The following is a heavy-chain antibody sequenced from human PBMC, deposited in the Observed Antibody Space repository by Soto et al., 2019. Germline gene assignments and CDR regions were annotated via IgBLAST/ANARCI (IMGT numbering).Heavy chain of an antibody. CDR1: GFTFSSYW. D-gene: IGHD2-15*01. J-gene: IGHJ6*02. CDR3: AINQWWEHGMDV. CDR2: IKEDGSET. Sequence: EVQLVESGGDLVQPGGCLRLSCAASGFTFSSYWMTWVRQAPGKGLEWVANIKEDGSETYYVDSVKGRFTISRDNAKNSLYLQMNSLRGEDTAVYYCAINQWWEHGMDVWGQGPTVTVSS. V-gene: IGHV3-7*01.